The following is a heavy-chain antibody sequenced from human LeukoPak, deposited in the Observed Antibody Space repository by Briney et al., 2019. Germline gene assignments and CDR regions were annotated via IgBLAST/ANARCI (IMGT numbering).Heavy chain of an antibody. Sequence: GGSLRLSCAASGLTFHDYAMHWVRQAPGKGLEWVSGIGWNSGSIGYADSVKGRFTISRDKAKNSLYLQMNSLRAEDMALYYCARVRAVAGTWDAFDIWGQGTMVTVSS. CDR2: IGWNSGSI. V-gene: IGHV3-9*03. CDR1: GLTFHDYA. CDR3: ARVRAVAGTWDAFDI. D-gene: IGHD6-19*01. J-gene: IGHJ3*02.